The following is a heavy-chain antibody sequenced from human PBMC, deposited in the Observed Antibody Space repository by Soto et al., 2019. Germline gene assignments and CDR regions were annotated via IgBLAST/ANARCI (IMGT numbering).Heavy chain of an antibody. CDR1: GFTFRNYA. CDR3: AKANNFGVATRFFDY. D-gene: IGHD3-3*01. CDR2: VNGDGDNT. V-gene: IGHV3-23*01. Sequence: PGGSLRLSCAASGFTFRNYAMSWVRQAPGKGLEWVSAVNGDGDNTYYADSVKGRFTISRDNSKNTLYLQMNSLRVEDTAVYYCAKANNFGVATRFFDYWGLGTLVTVSS. J-gene: IGHJ4*02.